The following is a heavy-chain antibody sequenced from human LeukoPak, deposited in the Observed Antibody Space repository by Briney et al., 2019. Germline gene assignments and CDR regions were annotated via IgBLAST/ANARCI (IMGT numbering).Heavy chain of an antibody. Sequence: SETLSLTCTVSGGSISSSSYYWGWIRQPPGKGLEWIGSIYYSGSTYYNPSLKSRVTISVDTSKNQFSLKLSSVTAADTAVYYCARVRQRATVTTSVFDYWGQGTLVTVSS. J-gene: IGHJ4*02. CDR1: GGSISSSSYY. D-gene: IGHD4-17*01. CDR2: IYYSGST. CDR3: ARVRQRATVTTSVFDY. V-gene: IGHV4-39*07.